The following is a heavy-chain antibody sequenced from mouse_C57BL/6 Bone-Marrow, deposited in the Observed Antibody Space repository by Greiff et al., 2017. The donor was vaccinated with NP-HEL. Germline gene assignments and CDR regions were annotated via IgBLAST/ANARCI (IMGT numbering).Heavy chain of an antibody. CDR3: AREDSIRDY. J-gene: IGHJ4*01. CDR1: GFTFSDYG. V-gene: IGHV5-17*01. CDR2: ISSGSSTI. D-gene: IGHD2-10*02. Sequence: EVKLMESGGGLVMPGGSLKLSCAASGFTFSDYGMHWVRQAPEKGLEWVAYISSGSSTIYYADTVKGRFTISRDNAKNTLFLQMTSLRSEDTAMYYCAREDSIRDYWGQGTSVTVSS.